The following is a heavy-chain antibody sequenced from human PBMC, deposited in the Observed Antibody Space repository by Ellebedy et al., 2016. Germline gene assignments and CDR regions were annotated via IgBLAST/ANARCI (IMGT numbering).Heavy chain of an antibody. CDR1: GGSITSGAYY. J-gene: IGHJ4*02. CDR2: ISTSGNT. CDR3: ATLTIPGGSDY. V-gene: IGHV4-61*09. Sequence: SETLSLTXTVFGGSITSGAYYWSWIRQPSGKGPEWLGHISTSGNTIYNPSPRSRVTMSVDTSKNHFSLELTSVTVADTAVYYCATLTIPGGSDYWGQGALVTVSS. D-gene: IGHD3-16*01.